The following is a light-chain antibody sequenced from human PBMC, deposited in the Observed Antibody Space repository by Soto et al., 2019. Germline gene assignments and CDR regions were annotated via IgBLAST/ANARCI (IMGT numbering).Light chain of an antibody. CDR2: GAS. CDR1: QSVSSSY. CDR3: QQFGGTPPYT. J-gene: IGKJ2*01. Sequence: EIVLTQSPGTLSLSPGERATLSCRASQSVSSSYLAWYQQKPGQTPSLLIYGASSRATGIPDRFSGSGSGTDFTLTISRLEPEDFAVYYCQQFGGTPPYTFGQGTKLGIK. V-gene: IGKV3-20*01.